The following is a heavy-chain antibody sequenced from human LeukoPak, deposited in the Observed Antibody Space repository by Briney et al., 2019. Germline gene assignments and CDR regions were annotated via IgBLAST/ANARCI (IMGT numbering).Heavy chain of an antibody. V-gene: IGHV3-48*04. CDR3: ARSPPGFLAVRYAFDI. CDR2: ISSSSSTI. J-gene: IGHJ3*02. CDR1: GFTFSSYS. Sequence: GGSLRLSCAASGFTFSSYSMNWVRQAPGKGLEWVSYISSSSSTIYYADSVKGRFTISRDNAKNSLYLQMNSLRAEDTAVYYCARSPPGFLAVRYAFDIWGQGTMVTVSS.